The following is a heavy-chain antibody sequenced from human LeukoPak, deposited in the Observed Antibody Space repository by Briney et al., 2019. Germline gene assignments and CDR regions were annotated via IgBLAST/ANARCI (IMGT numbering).Heavy chain of an antibody. CDR1: GFTFSSYA. Sequence: GGSLRLSCAASGFTFSSYAMHWVRQAPGKGLEWVAVISYDGSKKYYADSVKGRFTISRDNSKNTQHLQMNSLRAEDTAVYYCAELGITMIGGVWGKGTTVTISS. CDR2: ISYDGSKK. D-gene: IGHD3-10*02. J-gene: IGHJ6*04. CDR3: AELGITMIGGV. V-gene: IGHV3-30*04.